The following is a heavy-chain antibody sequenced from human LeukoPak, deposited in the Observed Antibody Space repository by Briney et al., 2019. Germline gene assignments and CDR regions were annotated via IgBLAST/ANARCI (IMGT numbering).Heavy chain of an antibody. CDR1: GFTFSSYW. D-gene: IGHD1-14*01. CDR3: AREGNRRSFDY. V-gene: IGHV3-7*01. J-gene: IGHJ4*02. Sequence: GGSLRLSCAASGFTFSSYWMTWVRHLPGKGLEWVAKIKQDGSEKYYVDSVKGRFTISRDNTRDSLYLQMNSLRAEDTAVFYCAREGNRRSFDYWGQGTLVTVSS. CDR2: IKQDGSEK.